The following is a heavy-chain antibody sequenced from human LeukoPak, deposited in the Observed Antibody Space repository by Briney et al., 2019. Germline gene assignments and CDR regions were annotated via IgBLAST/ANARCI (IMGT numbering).Heavy chain of an antibody. CDR1: GGSISSSNW. CDR3: AAGYSSSWSSGSDAFDI. CDR2: IYHSGST. V-gene: IGHV4-4*02. Sequence: PSETLSLTCAVSGGSISSSNWWSWVRQPPGKGLEWIGEIYHSGSTNYNPSLKSRVTISVDTSKNQFSLKLSSVTAADTAVYYCAAGYSSSWSSGSDAFDIWGQGTMVTVSS. J-gene: IGHJ3*02. D-gene: IGHD6-13*01.